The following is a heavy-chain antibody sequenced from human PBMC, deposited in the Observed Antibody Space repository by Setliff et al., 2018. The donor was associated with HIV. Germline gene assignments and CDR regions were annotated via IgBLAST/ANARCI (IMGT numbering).Heavy chain of an antibody. V-gene: IGHV1-3*01. CDR2: INAGDDNT. Sequence: ASVKVSCKTSGYTFTNYGISWVRQAPGQRLEWMGYINAGDDNTRYSEKFQGRVTITRDTSANTAYMELSSLRSEDTAVYYCARGSCSGCYLSDYWGLGTLVTVSS. CDR3: ARGSCSGCYLSDY. CDR1: GYTFTNYG. J-gene: IGHJ4*02. D-gene: IGHD6-19*01.